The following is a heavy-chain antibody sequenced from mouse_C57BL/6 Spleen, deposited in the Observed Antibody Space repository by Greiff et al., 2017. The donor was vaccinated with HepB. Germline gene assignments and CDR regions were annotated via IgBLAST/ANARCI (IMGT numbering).Heavy chain of an antibody. D-gene: IGHD1-1*01. CDR2: IDPNSGGT. CDR1: GYTFTSYW. V-gene: IGHV1-72*01. CDR3: ARNYGSKDYAMDY. Sequence: VQLQQSGAELVKPGASVKLSCKASGYTFTSYWMHWVKQRPGRGLEWIGRIDPNSGGTKYNEKFKSKATLTVDKPSRTAYMQLSSLTSTDSAVYYCARNYGSKDYAMDYWGQGTSVTVSS. J-gene: IGHJ4*01.